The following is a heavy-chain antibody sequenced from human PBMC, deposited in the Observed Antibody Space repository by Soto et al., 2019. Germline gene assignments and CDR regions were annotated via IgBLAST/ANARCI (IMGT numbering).Heavy chain of an antibody. V-gene: IGHV1-18*01. J-gene: IGHJ6*02. CDR2: ISAYNGNT. D-gene: IGHD2-2*01. CDR1: GYTFTSYG. Sequence: ASVKVSCKASGYTFTSYGISWVRQAPGQGLEWMGWISAYNGNTNYAQKLQGRVTMTTDTSTSTAYMELRSLRSDDTAVYYCARDQVVVVPAAPDYYYYYGMDVWGQGTTVTVSS. CDR3: ARDQVVVVPAAPDYYYYYGMDV.